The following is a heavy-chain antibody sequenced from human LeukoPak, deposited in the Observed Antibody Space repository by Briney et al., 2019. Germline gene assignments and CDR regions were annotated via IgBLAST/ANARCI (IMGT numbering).Heavy chain of an antibody. D-gene: IGHD5-18*01. V-gene: IGHV1-18*01. CDR2: ISAYNGNT. J-gene: IGHJ6*03. CDR1: GYTFTSYG. CDR3: ARMVWLRAYYYYMDV. Sequence: ASVKVFCKASGYTFTSYGISWVRQAPGQGLEWMGWISAYNGNTNYAQKLQGRVTMTTDTSTSTAYMELRSLRSDDTAVYYCARMVWLRAYYYYMDVWGKGTTVTVSS.